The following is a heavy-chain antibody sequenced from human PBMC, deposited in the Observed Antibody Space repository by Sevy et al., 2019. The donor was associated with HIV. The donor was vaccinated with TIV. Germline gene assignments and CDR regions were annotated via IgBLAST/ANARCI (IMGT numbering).Heavy chain of an antibody. CDR2: ISPYSDGT. V-gene: IGHV1-2*02. CDR1: GYNFNGYY. Sequence: ASVKVSCKTSGYNFNGYYIHWVRQALGQGLEWMGWISPYSDGTNYSQRFQGRVTLTRDTSISTAYMELRSLRSDDTAVYYCTTVRVYQPPSWGQGPLVTVSS. J-gene: IGHJ5*02. D-gene: IGHD2-8*01. CDR3: TTVRVYQPPS.